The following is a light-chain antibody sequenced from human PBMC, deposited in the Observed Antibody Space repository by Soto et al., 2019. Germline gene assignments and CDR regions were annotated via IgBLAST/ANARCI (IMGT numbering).Light chain of an antibody. CDR1: SSDVGSYNS. Sequence: QSALTQPASVSGSPGQSVTISCTGTSSDVGSYNSVSWYQHHPDKAPKLMIYEVSNRPSGVSNRFSGSKSGNTASLTISGLQAEDEADYYCCSYTGSSTPYVFGTGTKLTVL. CDR3: CSYTGSSTPYV. J-gene: IGLJ1*01. CDR2: EVS. V-gene: IGLV2-14*01.